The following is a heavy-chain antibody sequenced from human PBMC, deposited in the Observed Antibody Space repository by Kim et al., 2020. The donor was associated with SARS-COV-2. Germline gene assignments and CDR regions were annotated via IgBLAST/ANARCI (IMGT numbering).Heavy chain of an antibody. D-gene: IGHD1-26*01. J-gene: IGHJ6*02. CDR2: INHSGST. Sequence: SETLSLTCAVYGGSFSGYYWSWIRQPPGKGLEWIGEINHSGSTNYNPSLKSRVTISVDTSKNQFSLKLSSVTAADTTVYYCARGQGYSGSYWARSRHGMDVWGQGTTVTVSS. CDR1: GGSFSGYY. V-gene: IGHV4-34*01. CDR3: ARGQGYSGSYWARSRHGMDV.